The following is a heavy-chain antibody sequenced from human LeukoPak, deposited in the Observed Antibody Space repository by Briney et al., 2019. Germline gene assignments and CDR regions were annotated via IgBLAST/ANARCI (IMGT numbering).Heavy chain of an antibody. CDR3: ARGAAIAAEYYYGMDV. CDR2: IYSGGST. D-gene: IGHD6-13*01. J-gene: IGHJ6*02. V-gene: IGHV3-66*01. CDR1: GFTVSSNY. Sequence: GGSLRLSCAASGFTVSSNYMSWVRQAPGKGLEWVSVIYSGGSTYYADSVKGRFTISRDNSKNTLYLQMNSLGAEDTAVYYCARGAAIAAEYYYGMDVWGQGTTVTVSS.